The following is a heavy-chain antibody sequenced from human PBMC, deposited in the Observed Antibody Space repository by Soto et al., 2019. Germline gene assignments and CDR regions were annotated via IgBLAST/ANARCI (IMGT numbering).Heavy chain of an antibody. D-gene: IGHD3-3*01. CDR1: GYSFTSYW. J-gene: IGHJ6*02. CDR2: IYPGDSDT. Sequence: PGESLKISCKGSGYSFTSYWIGWVRQMPGKGLEWMGIIYPGDSDTRYSPSFQGQVTISADKSISTAYLQWSSLKASDTAMYYCARRYDFWSGYHTYYGMDVWGQGTTVTSP. V-gene: IGHV5-51*01. CDR3: ARRYDFWSGYHTYYGMDV.